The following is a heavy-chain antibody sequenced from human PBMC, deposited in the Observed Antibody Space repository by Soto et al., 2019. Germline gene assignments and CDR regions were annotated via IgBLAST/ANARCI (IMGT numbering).Heavy chain of an antibody. V-gene: IGHV3-48*03. CDR3: ARDTPMIFGVVIIGYYGMDV. Sequence: PGGSLRLSCSASGFTFSSYEMNWDRQHTGKGLEWVSYISSSGSTIYYADSVKGRFTISRDNAKNSLYLQMNSLRAEDTAVYYCARDTPMIFGVVIIGYYGMDVWGQGTTVTVSS. CDR1: GFTFSSYE. CDR2: ISSSGSTI. D-gene: IGHD3-3*01. J-gene: IGHJ6*02.